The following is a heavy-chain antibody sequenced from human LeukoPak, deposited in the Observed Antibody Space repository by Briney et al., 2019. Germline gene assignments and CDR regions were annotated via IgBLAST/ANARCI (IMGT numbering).Heavy chain of an antibody. CDR2: IYSSGNT. D-gene: IGHD2-2*02. J-gene: IGHJ4*02. Sequence: SETLSLTCTVSGGSISNYYWTWIRQPPGKGLEWTGYIYSSGNTNYNPSLNSRVTISLDTSKNQFSLMLRSLTAADTAMYHCARRYTASPGERFDYWGQGTLVTVSS. CDR3: ARRYTASPGERFDY. V-gene: IGHV4-59*08. CDR1: GGSISNYY.